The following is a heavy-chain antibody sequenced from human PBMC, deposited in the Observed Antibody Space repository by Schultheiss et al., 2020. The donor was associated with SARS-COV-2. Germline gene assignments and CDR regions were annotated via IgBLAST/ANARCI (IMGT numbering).Heavy chain of an antibody. Sequence: GSLRLSCAVYGGSFSGYYWSWIRQPPGKGLEWIGEINHSGSTNYNPSLKSRVTISVDTSKNQFSLKLSSVTAADTAVYYCARHSSTPIHYFDYWGQGTLVTVSS. J-gene: IGHJ4*02. CDR2: INHSGST. CDR1: GGSFSGYY. D-gene: IGHD6-13*01. V-gene: IGHV4-34*01. CDR3: ARHSSTPIHYFDY.